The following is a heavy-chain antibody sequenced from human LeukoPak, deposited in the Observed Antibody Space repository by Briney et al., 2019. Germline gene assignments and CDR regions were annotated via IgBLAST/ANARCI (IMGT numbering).Heavy chain of an antibody. Sequence: PGGSLRLSCVASGFTFSSYEMNWVRQAPGKGLEWVSYISSSGSTIYYADSVKGRFTISRDNAKNSLYLQMNSLRAEDTAVYYCARVPDYYGSGSYAHWGQGTLVTVSS. J-gene: IGHJ4*02. CDR1: GFTFSSYE. V-gene: IGHV3-48*03. CDR2: ISSSGSTI. D-gene: IGHD3-10*01. CDR3: ARVPDYYGSGSYAH.